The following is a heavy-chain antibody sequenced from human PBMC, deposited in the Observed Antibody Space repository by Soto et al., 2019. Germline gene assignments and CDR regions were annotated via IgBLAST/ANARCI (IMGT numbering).Heavy chain of an antibody. D-gene: IGHD2-2*01. Sequence: EVQLVESGGGLVKPGGSLRLSCAASGFTFSNAWMSWVRQAPGKGLEWVGRIKSKTDGGTTDYAAPVKGRFTISRDESKNTVYLQMNSLKTEDTAVYYCTPGRCSSTSCYGIDIWGQGTIVTVSS. CDR2: IKSKTDGGTT. J-gene: IGHJ3*02. CDR3: TPGRCSSTSCYGIDI. CDR1: GFTFSNAW. V-gene: IGHV3-15*01.